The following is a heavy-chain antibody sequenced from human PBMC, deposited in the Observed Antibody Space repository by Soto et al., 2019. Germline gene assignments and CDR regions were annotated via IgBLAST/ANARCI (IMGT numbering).Heavy chain of an antibody. J-gene: IGHJ4*02. CDR3: VRERSGYSYADS. CDR1: GFTFSSYA. CDR2: ISGSGANT. Sequence: HPVGSLRLSCAASGFTFSSYAMSWVRQAPGKGLEWVSAISGSGANTYYADSVKGRFTISRDNSKNTLYLQMNSLRAEDSAMYYCVRERSGYSYADSWGQGTLVTVSS. D-gene: IGHD5-18*01. V-gene: IGHV3-23*01.